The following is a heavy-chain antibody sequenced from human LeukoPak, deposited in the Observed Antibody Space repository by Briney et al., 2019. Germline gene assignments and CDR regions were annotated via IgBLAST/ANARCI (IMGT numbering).Heavy chain of an antibody. J-gene: IGHJ6*02. Sequence: ASVKVSCKASGYTFTSYDINWVRQATGQGLEWMGWMNPNSGNTGYAQKFQGRVTMTRNTSISTAYMELSSLRSEDTAVYYCARGKRVAAAPYYYYGMDVWGQGTTVTVPS. CDR3: ARGKRVAAAPYYYYGMDV. CDR1: GYTFTSYD. CDR2: MNPNSGNT. D-gene: IGHD6-13*01. V-gene: IGHV1-8*01.